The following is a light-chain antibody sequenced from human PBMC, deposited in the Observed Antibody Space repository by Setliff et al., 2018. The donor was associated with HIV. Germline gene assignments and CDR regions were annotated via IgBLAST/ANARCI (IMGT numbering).Light chain of an antibody. CDR1: NIGSKS. J-gene: IGLJ2*01. CDR2: YDS. Sequence: LTQPPSVSVAPGKTARITCGGNNIGSKSVHWYQHKPGQAPVLVIYYDSDRPSGIPERLSGSNSGNTATLTISRVEAGDEADYYCQVWDRSSDLPVFGGGTQLTVL. V-gene: IGLV3-21*04. CDR3: QVWDRSSDLPV.